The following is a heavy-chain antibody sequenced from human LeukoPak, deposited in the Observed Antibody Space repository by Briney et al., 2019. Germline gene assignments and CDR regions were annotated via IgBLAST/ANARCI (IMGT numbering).Heavy chain of an antibody. CDR3: VREGPRGLAFDI. CDR1: GFTFRSHD. CDR2: ISGSGGST. Sequence: PGRSLRLSRAASGFTFRSHDMSWVRQAPGKGLEWVSGISGSGGSTFYADSVKGRFTISRDNSKNTLYLQMNGLRVEDTAVYYCVREGPRGLAFDIWGQGTMVTVSS. V-gene: IGHV3-23*01. J-gene: IGHJ3*02.